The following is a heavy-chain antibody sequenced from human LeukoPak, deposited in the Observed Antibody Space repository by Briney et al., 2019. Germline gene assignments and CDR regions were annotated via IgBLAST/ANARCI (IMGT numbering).Heavy chain of an antibody. CDR1: GFTFSSYE. CDR3: ASDRQWLLD. Sequence: GGSLRLSCAASGFTFSSYEMNWVLQAPGKGLEWVSYISSSGSTIYYADSVKGRFTISRDNANNSLYLQMNSLRAEDTAVYYCASDRQWLLDWGQGTLVTVSS. D-gene: IGHD6-19*01. J-gene: IGHJ4*02. CDR2: ISSSGSTI. V-gene: IGHV3-48*03.